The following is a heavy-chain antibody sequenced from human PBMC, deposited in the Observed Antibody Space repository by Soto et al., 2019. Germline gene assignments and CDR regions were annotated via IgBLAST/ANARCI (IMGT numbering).Heavy chain of an antibody. J-gene: IGHJ1*01. CDR2: ISGRGRTI. CDR1: GFIFSAYY. D-gene: IGHD3-22*01. Sequence: GASLRLSCGATGFIFSAYYMSWLRQAPGKGLEWVSYISGRGRTIYLADSVTVRLTISRDNAKNSLYLHLHSLRAEDTAVYYFAREEHSTGLWGLGMLVTVAS. V-gene: IGHV3-11*01. CDR3: AREEHSTGL.